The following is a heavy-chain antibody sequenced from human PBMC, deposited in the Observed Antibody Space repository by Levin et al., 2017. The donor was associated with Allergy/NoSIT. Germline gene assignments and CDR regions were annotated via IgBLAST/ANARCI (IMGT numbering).Heavy chain of an antibody. CDR1: GFTFSSYE. CDR2: ISSSGSNT. V-gene: IGHV3-48*03. Sequence: GESLKISCAASGFTFSSYEMNWVRQAPGKGLEWVSYISSSGSNTYDADSVKGRFTISRDNAKNSVYLQMNSLRAEDTAVYFCARVYGSSSGKTFDYWGQGTLVTVSS. J-gene: IGHJ4*02. D-gene: IGHD6-6*01. CDR3: ARVYGSSSGKTFDY.